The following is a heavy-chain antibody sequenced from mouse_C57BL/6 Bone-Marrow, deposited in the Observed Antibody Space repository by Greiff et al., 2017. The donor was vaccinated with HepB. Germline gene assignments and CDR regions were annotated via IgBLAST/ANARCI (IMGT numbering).Heavy chain of an antibody. V-gene: IGHV3-6*01. CDR1: GYSITSGYY. J-gene: IGHJ1*03. D-gene: IGHD4-1*01. CDR2: ISYDGSN. CDR3: ASLTGRYFDV. Sequence: ESGPGLVKPSQSLSLTCSVTGYSITSGYYWNWIRQFPGNKLEWMGYISYDGSNNYNPSLKNRISITRDTSKNQFFLKLNSVTTEDTATYYCASLTGRYFDVWGTGTTVTVSS.